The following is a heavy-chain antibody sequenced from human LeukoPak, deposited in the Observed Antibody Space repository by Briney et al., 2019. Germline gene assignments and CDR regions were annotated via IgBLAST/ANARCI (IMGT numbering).Heavy chain of an antibody. CDR3: ARDGWFGELLLHPSDY. CDR2: IKQDGSEK. Sequence: QTGGSLRLSCAASGFTFSSYWMSWVRQAPGKGLEWVANIKQDGSEKYYVDSVKGRFTISRDNAKNSLYLQMNSLRAEDTAVYYCARDGWFGELLLHPSDYWGQGTLVTVSS. J-gene: IGHJ4*02. D-gene: IGHD3-10*01. CDR1: GFTFSSYW. V-gene: IGHV3-7*01.